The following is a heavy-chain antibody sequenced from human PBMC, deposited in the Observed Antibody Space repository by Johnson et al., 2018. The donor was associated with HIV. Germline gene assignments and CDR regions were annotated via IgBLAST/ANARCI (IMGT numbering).Heavy chain of an antibody. D-gene: IGHD2-15*01. J-gene: IGHJ3*02. Sequence: EVQLVESGGGLVKPGGSLRLSCAASGFTFSNAWMSWVRQAPGKGLEWVGRIKSKTDGGTTDYAAPVKGRFSISRDDSKNTLYLQMNSLRAEDTAVYYCAPAGGAEGWFHIWGQGTMVTVSS. CDR2: IKSKTDGGTT. CDR1: GFTFSNAW. CDR3: APAGGAEGWFHI. V-gene: IGHV3-15*01.